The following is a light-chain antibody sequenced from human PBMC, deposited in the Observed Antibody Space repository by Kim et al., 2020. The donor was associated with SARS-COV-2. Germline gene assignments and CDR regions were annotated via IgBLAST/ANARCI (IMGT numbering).Light chain of an antibody. V-gene: IGKV1-33*01. CDR3: QQYHDLPF. Sequence: IQMTQSPSSLSASVGDRVTISCQASQDINNYVNWYQQKPGKAPKLLIYDASNFETGVPSRFSGSGSGTDFTFTISNLQPEDIATYYCQQYHDLPFFGQGTRLEIK. J-gene: IGKJ5*01. CDR1: QDINNY. CDR2: DAS.